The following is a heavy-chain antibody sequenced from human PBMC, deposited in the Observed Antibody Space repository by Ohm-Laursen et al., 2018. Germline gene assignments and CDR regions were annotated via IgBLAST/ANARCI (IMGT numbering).Heavy chain of an antibody. J-gene: IGHJ4*02. CDR3: VRDLTGPDSYVDY. Sequence: GSSVKVSCKASGGTFRSFAISWVRQAPRQGLEWMGGIVPLFGTPNYAQKFQGGVTITADESTSTVYMELSSLRSDDTAVYYCVRDLTGPDSYVDYWGQGTLVTVSS. V-gene: IGHV1-69*01. CDR2: IVPLFGTP. D-gene: IGHD7-27*01. CDR1: GGTFRSFA.